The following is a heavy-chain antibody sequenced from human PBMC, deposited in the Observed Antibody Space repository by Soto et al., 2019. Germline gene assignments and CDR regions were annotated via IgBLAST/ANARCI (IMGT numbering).Heavy chain of an antibody. CDR2: IYYSGST. CDR3: ARRMPGDY. CDR1: GGSISSSSYY. Sequence: SETLSLTCTVSGGSISSSSYYWGWIRQPPGKGLEWIGSIYYSGSTYYNPSLKSRVTISVDTSKNQFSLKLSSVTAADTAVYYCARRMPGDYWGQGTLVTVSS. J-gene: IGHJ4*02. D-gene: IGHD2-2*01. V-gene: IGHV4-39*01.